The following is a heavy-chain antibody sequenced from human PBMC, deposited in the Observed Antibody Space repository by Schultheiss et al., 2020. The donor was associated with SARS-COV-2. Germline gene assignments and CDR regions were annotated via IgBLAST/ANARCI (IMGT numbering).Heavy chain of an antibody. D-gene: IGHD3-10*01. CDR2: IRSKAYGGTT. V-gene: IGHV3-15*01. J-gene: IGHJ4*02. Sequence: GGSLRLSCAASGFTFSSYSMNWVRQAPGKGLEWVGFIRSKAYGGTTEYAASVKGRFTISRDDSKNTLYLQMNSLKTEDTAVYYCTTLIRGSFDYWGQGTLSPSPQ. CDR1: GFTFSSYS. CDR3: TTLIRGSFDY.